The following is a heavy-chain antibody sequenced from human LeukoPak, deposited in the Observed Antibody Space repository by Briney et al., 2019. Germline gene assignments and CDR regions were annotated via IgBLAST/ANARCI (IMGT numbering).Heavy chain of an antibody. D-gene: IGHD6-13*01. CDR2: INPSGGST. J-gene: IGHJ5*02. CDR1: GYTFTSYY. CDR3: ARSTYSSPRGGFDP. Sequence: ASVKVSCKASGYTFTSYYMHWVRQAPGQGLEWMGIINPSGGSTSYAQKFQGRVTMTTDMSTSTVYMELTSLRSDDTAVYYCARSTYSSPRGGFDPWGQGTLVTVSS. V-gene: IGHV1-46*01.